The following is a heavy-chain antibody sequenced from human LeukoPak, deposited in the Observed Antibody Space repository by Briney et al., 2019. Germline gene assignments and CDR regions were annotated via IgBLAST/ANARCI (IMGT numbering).Heavy chain of an antibody. Sequence: PGGSLRLSCAASGFTFSSYGMYWVRQAPGKGLEWVAVIWYDGSNKYYADSVKGRFTISRDNSKNTLYLQMNSLRAEDTAVYYCARGTVVVPAAMIYWGQGTLVTVSS. J-gene: IGHJ4*02. CDR3: ARGTVVVPAAMIY. D-gene: IGHD2-2*01. CDR2: IWYDGSNK. CDR1: GFTFSSYG. V-gene: IGHV3-33*01.